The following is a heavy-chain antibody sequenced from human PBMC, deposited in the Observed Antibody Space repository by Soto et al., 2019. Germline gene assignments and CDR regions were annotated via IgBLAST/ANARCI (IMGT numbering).Heavy chain of an antibody. CDR1: GGSISSGDYY. Sequence: PSETPCLTCTVSGGSISSGDYYWSWIRQPPGKGLEWIGYIYYSGSTYYNPSLKSRLSISVDMSKNQFSLKLSSVTAADTAVYYCVRVDSRSRSGGNCYFFDYWGQGTLVTVSS. D-gene: IGHD2-15*01. CDR3: VRVDSRSRSGGNCYFFDY. CDR2: IYYSGST. V-gene: IGHV4-30-4*01. J-gene: IGHJ4*02.